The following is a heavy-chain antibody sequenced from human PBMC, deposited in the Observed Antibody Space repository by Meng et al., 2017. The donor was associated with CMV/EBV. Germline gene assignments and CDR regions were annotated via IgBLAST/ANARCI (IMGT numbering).Heavy chain of an antibody. J-gene: IGHJ5*02. CDR1: GDSVSSNSAA. Sequence: SETLSLTCAISGDSVSSNSAAWNWIRQSPSRGLEWPGRTYYRSKWYNDYAVSVKSRITINPDTSKNQFSLQLNSVTPEDTAVYYCAREEISITIFGVVIMYWFDPWGQGTLVTVSS. CDR3: AREEISITIFGVVIMYWFDP. CDR2: TYYRSKWYN. D-gene: IGHD3-3*01. V-gene: IGHV6-1*01.